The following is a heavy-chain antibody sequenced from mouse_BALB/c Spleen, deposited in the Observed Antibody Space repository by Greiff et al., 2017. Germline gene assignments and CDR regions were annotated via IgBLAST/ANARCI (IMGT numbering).Heavy chain of an antibody. CDR3: ARGDYDGYFWFAY. CDR1: GYTFTSYW. Sequence: QVQLKQSGAELAKPGASVKMSCKASGYTFTSYWMHWVKQRPGQGLEWIGQIYPGDGDTNYNGKFKGKATLTADKSSSTAYMQLSSLTSEDSAVYFCARGDYDGYFWFAYWGQGTLVTVSA. J-gene: IGHJ3*01. CDR2: IYPGDGDT. V-gene: IGHV1-80*01. D-gene: IGHD2-3*01.